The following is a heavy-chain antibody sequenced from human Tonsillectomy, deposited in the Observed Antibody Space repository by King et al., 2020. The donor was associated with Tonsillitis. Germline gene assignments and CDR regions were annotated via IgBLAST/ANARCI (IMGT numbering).Heavy chain of an antibody. CDR1: GFTFSNYG. CDR3: AKDDEKRCAVGSLFFDY. CDR2: ISYDGKNK. Sequence: VQLVESGGGVVQPGRSLTLSCAASGFTFSNYGVHWVRQAPGKGLEWVALISYDGKNKYYAGSVKGRFAISSDNSKNTRFLQMDSLRADDTALYYCAKDDEKRCAVGSLFFDYWGQGTLVTVAS. V-gene: IGHV3-30*18. D-gene: IGHD6-19*01. J-gene: IGHJ4*02.